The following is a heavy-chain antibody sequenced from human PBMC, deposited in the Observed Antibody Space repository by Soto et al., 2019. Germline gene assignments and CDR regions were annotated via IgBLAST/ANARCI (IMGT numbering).Heavy chain of an antibody. CDR2: INSAGSVT. J-gene: IGHJ4*02. Sequence: DPGKVLQWVALINSAGSVTYYADSVKGRFTISRDNSKNSLYLHMNSLRTEDTAFYYCVKEMATFFFDYWGQGALVSVSS. D-gene: IGHD5-12*01. V-gene: IGHV3-43*01. CDR3: VKEMATFFFDY.